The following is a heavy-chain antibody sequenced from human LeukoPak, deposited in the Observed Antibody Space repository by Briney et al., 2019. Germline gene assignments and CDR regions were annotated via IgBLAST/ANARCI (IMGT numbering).Heavy chain of an antibody. CDR2: INPNSGGT. J-gene: IGHJ4*02. Sequence: ASVKVSCKASGYTFTGYYMHWVRQAPGQGLEWMGWINPNSGGTNYAQKLQGRVTMTTDTSTSTAYMELRSLRSDDTAVYYCARVSIFGERLNDYWGQGTLVTVSS. CDR3: ARVSIFGERLNDY. D-gene: IGHD3-3*01. CDR1: GYTFTGYY. V-gene: IGHV1-2*02.